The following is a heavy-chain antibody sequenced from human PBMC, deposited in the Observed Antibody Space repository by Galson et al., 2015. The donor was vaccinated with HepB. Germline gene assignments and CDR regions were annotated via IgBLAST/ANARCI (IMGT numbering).Heavy chain of an antibody. CDR3: TRENYFDY. CDR2: IYYSGST. J-gene: IGHJ4*02. Sequence: SETLSLTCTVSGGSISSYYWGWMRQPPGKGLEWIGCIYYSGSTNYNPSLRSRVTISVDTSKNQFSLKLSSVTAADTAVYYCTRENYFDYWGQGTLVTVSS. V-gene: IGHV4-59*01. CDR1: GGSISSYY.